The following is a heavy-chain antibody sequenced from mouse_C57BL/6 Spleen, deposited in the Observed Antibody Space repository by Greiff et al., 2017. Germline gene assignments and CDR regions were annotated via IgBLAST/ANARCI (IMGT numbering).Heavy chain of an antibody. J-gene: IGHJ2*01. V-gene: IGHV1-7*01. CDR3: ARSENYSSSWGDY. CDR2: INPSSGYT. Sequence: QVKLQQSGAELAKPGASVTLSCKASGYTFTSYWMHWVKQRPGQGLEWIGYINPSSGYTKYNQKFKDKATLTAEKSSSTAYMQLSSLTYEDSAVYYCARSENYSSSWGDYWGQGTTLTVSS. CDR1: GYTFTSYW. D-gene: IGHD1-1*01.